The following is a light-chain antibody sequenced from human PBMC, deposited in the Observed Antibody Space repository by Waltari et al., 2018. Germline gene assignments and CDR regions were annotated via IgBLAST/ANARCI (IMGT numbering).Light chain of an antibody. Sequence: QSALTQPASVSGSPGQSITISCTGTSSDVGFYNYVSWYQQHPGKAPKLIIYDVSERPSGVSDSFSGSKSGNTASLTISGLQAEDEADYYCNSYTGSSSWVFGGGTKLAVL. CDR2: DVS. J-gene: IGLJ3*02. V-gene: IGLV2-14*01. CDR1: SSDVGFYNY. CDR3: NSYTGSSSWV.